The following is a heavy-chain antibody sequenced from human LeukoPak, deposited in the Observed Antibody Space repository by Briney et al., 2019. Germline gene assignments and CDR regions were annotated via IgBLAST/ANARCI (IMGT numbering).Heavy chain of an antibody. CDR3: ASSSIAACFDY. Sequence: PSETLSLTCTVSGESISGFYWNWIRQPPGKGLEWIGRIYTSGSTNYNPSLKSRVTISVDTSKNQFSLKLSSVTAADTAVYYCASSSIAACFDYWGQGTLVTVSS. CDR2: IYTSGST. D-gene: IGHD6-6*01. V-gene: IGHV4-4*08. CDR1: GESISGFY. J-gene: IGHJ4*02.